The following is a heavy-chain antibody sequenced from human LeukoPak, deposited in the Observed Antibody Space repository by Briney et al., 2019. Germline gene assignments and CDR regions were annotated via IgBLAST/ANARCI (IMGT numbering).Heavy chain of an antibody. CDR3: AKDLSNYGQRYFYYMDV. D-gene: IGHD4-11*01. J-gene: IGHJ6*03. Sequence: GGSLRLSCAASGLTFSSYAMSWVRQAPGKGLECVSTISGSGDATYYADSVKGRFTISRDNSKKTLYLLMNSLRAEDTAVYYCAKDLSNYGQRYFYYMDVWGKGTTVTVS. CDR2: ISGSGDAT. CDR1: GLTFSSYA. V-gene: IGHV3-23*01.